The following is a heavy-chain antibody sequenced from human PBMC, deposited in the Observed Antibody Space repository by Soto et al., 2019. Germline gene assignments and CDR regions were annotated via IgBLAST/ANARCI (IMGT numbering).Heavy chain of an antibody. V-gene: IGHV3-11*01. CDR2: ISGSGSDI. J-gene: IGHJ4*02. CDR3: AGDVHYYASGY. Sequence: PGGSLRLSCATSGFTFSYHYMTWIRQAPGKGLEWISYISGSGSDIYYADPVKGRFTVSRDNAKNSLYLQMSSLRAEDTAVYYCAGDVHYYASGYWGQGTLVTVSS. D-gene: IGHD3-10*01. CDR1: GFTFSYHY.